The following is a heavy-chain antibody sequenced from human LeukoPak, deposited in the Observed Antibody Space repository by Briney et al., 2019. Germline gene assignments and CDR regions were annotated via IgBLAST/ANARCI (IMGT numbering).Heavy chain of an antibody. V-gene: IGHV1-69*04. CDR1: GGTFSSYA. D-gene: IGHD3-22*01. Sequence: SVKVSCKASGGTFSSYAISWVRQAPGQGLEWMGRIIPIFGIANYAQKFQGRVAITADKSTSTAYMELSSLRSEDTAVYYCARDRDYDSSGYYYVGFDYWGQGTLVTVSS. CDR2: IIPIFGIA. CDR3: ARDRDYDSSGYYYVGFDY. J-gene: IGHJ4*02.